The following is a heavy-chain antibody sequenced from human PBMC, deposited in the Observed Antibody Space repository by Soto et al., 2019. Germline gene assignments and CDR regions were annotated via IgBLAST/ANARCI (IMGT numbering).Heavy chain of an antibody. CDR2: ISYDGSNK. J-gene: IGHJ6*02. CDR1: GFTFSSYG. Sequence: PGGSLRLSCAASGFTFSSYGMHWVRQAPGKGLEWVAVISYDGSNKYYADSVKGRFTISRDNSKNTLYLQMNSLRAEDTAVYYCAKDFGTEMNSGSYPREQYYYYGMDVWGQGTTVTVSS. D-gene: IGHD1-26*01. CDR3: AKDFGTEMNSGSYPREQYYYYGMDV. V-gene: IGHV3-30*18.